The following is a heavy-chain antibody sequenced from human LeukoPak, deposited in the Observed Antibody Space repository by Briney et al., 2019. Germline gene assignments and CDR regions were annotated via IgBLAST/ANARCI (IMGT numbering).Heavy chain of an antibody. V-gene: IGHV4-30-4*08. CDR3: ARETHEYSSSYTDYSDY. J-gene: IGHJ4*02. D-gene: IGHD6-6*01. Sequence: SQTLSLTCTVSGGSISSGDYYWSWIRQPPEKGLEWIGYIYYSGSTYYNPSLKSRVTISVDTSKNQFSLKLSSVTAADTAVYYCARETHEYSSSYTDYSDYWGQGTLVTVSS. CDR1: GGSISSGDYY. CDR2: IYYSGST.